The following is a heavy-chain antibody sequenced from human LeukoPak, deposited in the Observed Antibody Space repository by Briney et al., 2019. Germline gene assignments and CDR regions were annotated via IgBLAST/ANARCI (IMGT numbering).Heavy chain of an antibody. Sequence: GGSLRLSCAASGFTFSKFWMHWVRQAPGKGLEWVSRSNSDETSTAHADSVRGRFTISRDNAKNTLFLQMNSLRVEDTAIYYCVIMGCNGGGSYQYDAFDIWGQGTMVTVSS. CDR3: VIMGCNGGGSYQYDAFDI. V-gene: IGHV3-74*01. CDR2: SNSDETST. D-gene: IGHD2-15*01. CDR1: GFTFSKFW. J-gene: IGHJ3*02.